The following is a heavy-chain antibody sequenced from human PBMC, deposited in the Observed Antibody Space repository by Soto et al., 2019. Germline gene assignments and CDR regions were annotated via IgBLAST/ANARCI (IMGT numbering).Heavy chain of an antibody. CDR1: GGSITSGGYY. V-gene: IGHV4-31*03. CDR3: ARAVRLRLDN. CDR2: INYSGST. Sequence: QVQLQESGPGLVKPSQTLSLTCTVSGGSITSGGYYWSWIRQHPGKGLEWIGYINYSGSTYYNPSLKSRVNISLDTSKNQFSLNLSSVTAADTATYYWARAVRLRLDNWGQGTLVTVSS. J-gene: IGHJ4*02. D-gene: IGHD4-17*01.